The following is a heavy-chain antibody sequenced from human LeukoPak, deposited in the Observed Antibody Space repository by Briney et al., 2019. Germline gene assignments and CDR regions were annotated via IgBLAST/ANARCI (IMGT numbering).Heavy chain of an antibody. CDR1: GYTFTSYY. CDR3: ASQPRRHSGSYYDRFDP. CDR2: INPSGGST. J-gene: IGHJ5*02. D-gene: IGHD1-26*01. Sequence: ASVKVSCKASGYTFTSYYMHWVRQAPGQGLEWMGIINPSGGSTSYAQKFQGRVTMTRDMSTSTVYTELSSLRSEDTAVYYCASQPRRHSGSYYDRFDPWGQGTLVTVSS. V-gene: IGHV1-46*01.